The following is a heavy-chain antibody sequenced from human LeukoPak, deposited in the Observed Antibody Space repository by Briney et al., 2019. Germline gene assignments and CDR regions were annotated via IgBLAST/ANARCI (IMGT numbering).Heavy chain of an antibody. V-gene: IGHV4-39*01. CDR3: ARQRYSSSLLDY. CDR2: IYYSGST. Sequence: SETLSLTCTVSGGSISSSSYYWGWIRQPPGKGLEWIGSIYYSGSTYYNPSLKSRVTISVDTSKNQFSLKLGSVTAADTAVYYCARQRYSSSLLDYWGQGTLVTVSS. CDR1: GGSISSSSYY. D-gene: IGHD6-13*01. J-gene: IGHJ4*02.